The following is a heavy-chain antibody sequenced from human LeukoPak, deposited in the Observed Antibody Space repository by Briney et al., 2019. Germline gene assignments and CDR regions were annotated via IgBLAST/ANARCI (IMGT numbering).Heavy chain of an antibody. V-gene: IGHV4-59*01. D-gene: IGHD6-19*01. CDR2: VYYRGNT. CDR3: ASQSIAVTGHWYFDL. J-gene: IGHJ2*01. Sequence: KASETLSLTCNVSGDSISSYYWSWIRQPPGKGLEWTGYVYYRGNTNYNPSLKSRVTISVDTSKNQFSLKLSSVTAADTAVYYCASQSIAVTGHWYFDLWGRGTLVTVSS. CDR1: GDSISSYY.